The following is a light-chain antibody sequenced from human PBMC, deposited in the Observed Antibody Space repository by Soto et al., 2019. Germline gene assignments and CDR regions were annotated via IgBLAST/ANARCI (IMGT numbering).Light chain of an antibody. CDR2: GTS. J-gene: IGKJ1*01. Sequence: EIVLTQSPGTLSLSPGERATLSCRASQSVRSNYLAWYQQKPGQAPRLLIYGTSSRASGIPDRFSGSGSGTEFTLTISSLQSEDFAVYYCQQRSNWPWTFGQGTKVDIK. CDR1: QSVRSNY. V-gene: IGKV3D-20*02. CDR3: QQRSNWPWT.